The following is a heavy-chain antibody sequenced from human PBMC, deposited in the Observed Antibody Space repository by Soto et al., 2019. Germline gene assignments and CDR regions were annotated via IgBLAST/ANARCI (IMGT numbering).Heavy chain of an antibody. CDR2: ISGSDGKT. V-gene: IGHV3-23*01. D-gene: IGHD3-3*01. CDR3: ARWSYLDY. J-gene: IGHJ4*02. CDR1: GFSFGSYA. Sequence: GGSLRLSCAASGFSFGSYALSWVRQAPGKGLEWVSTISGSDGKTFHADSVKGRFSISRDTSQSTLYLQMNSLRADDTAMYYCARWSYLDYWGQGTRVTVSS.